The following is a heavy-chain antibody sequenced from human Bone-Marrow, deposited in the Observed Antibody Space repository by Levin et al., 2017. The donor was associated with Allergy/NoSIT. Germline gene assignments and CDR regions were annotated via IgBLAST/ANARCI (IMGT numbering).Heavy chain of an antibody. CDR2: ISDSGTGT. CDR1: GFTFSSHA. D-gene: IGHD2-15*01. J-gene: IGHJ6*04. Sequence: GGSLRLSCAASGFTFSSHAMTWVRQAPGKGLEWVSAISDSGTGTYFADSVKGRFTISRDNSKNTLFLQMNSLRAEDTAVYYCAKDYYCGGGGCYGGVVVRGKGTTVTVSS. V-gene: IGHV3-23*01. CDR3: AKDYYCGGGGCYGGVVV.